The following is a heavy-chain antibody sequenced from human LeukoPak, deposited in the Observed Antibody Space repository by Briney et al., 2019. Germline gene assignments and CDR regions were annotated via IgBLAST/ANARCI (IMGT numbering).Heavy chain of an antibody. V-gene: IGHV4-4*07. D-gene: IGHD2-2*01. Sequence: SETLSLTCTVSGGSISSYYWSWIRQPAGKGLEWLGRIYTSGSTNYNPSLKSRVTMSVDTPKNQFSLKLSSVTAADTAVYYCARPGYCSSTSCSDGMDVWGKGTTVTVSS. J-gene: IGHJ6*04. CDR2: IYTSGST. CDR1: GGSISSYY. CDR3: ARPGYCSSTSCSDGMDV.